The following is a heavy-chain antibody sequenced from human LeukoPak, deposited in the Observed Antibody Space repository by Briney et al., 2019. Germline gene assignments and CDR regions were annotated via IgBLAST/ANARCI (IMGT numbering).Heavy chain of an antibody. CDR3: AKGNYDILTGYYLPYYYYYGMDV. V-gene: IGHV3-30*18. CDR2: ISYDGSNK. D-gene: IGHD3-9*01. J-gene: IGHJ6*02. Sequence: GGSLRLSCAASGFTFSSYGMHWVRQAPGKGLEWVAVISYDGSNKYYADSVKGRFTISRDNSKNTLYLQMNSLRAEDTAVYYCAKGNYDILTGYYLPYYYYYGMDVWGQGTTVTVSS. CDR1: GFTFSSYG.